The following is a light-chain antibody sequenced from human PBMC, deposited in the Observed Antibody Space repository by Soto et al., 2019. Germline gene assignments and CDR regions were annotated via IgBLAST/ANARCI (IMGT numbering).Light chain of an antibody. J-gene: IGKJ1*01. V-gene: IGKV2-30*01. Sequence: DVVMTQSPLSLPVTLGQPASISCRSSQSLVYSDVNTYLSWFHQRPGQSPRRLIYKVSNRDSGVPGRFSGSGSGTDFTLEISRVEAEDVGVYYCMQGSHWPRTFGQGTRVEIK. CDR3: MQGSHWPRT. CDR1: QSLVYSDVNTY. CDR2: KVS.